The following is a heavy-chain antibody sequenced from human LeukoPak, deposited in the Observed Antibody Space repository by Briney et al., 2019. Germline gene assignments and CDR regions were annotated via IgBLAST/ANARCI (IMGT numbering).Heavy chain of an antibody. CDR1: GDSISSTSFY. V-gene: IGHV4-39*07. Sequence: SETLSLTCTVSGDSISSTSFYWGWIRQPPGKGLEWIGTIYYSGSTYYNPSLKSRVTISVDTSKNQFSLKLSSVTAADTAVYYCTRAPDHYTSGHPYYFYYYDMDVWGQGTTVTVSS. D-gene: IGHD3-10*01. CDR2: IYYSGST. CDR3: TRAPDHYTSGHPYYFYYYDMDV. J-gene: IGHJ6*02.